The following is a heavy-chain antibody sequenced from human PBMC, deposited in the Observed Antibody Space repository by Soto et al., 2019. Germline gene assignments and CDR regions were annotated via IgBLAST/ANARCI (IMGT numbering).Heavy chain of an antibody. V-gene: IGHV3-48*01. Sequence: EVQLVESGGGLVQPGGSLRLSCAASGFTFSSYSMNWVRQAPGKGLEWVSYISSSSSTIYYADSVKGRFTISRDNAKNSLYLQMNSLRAEDTAVYYCARVGSGWCFDYWGQGTLVTVSS. CDR3: ARVGSGWCFDY. D-gene: IGHD6-19*01. CDR1: GFTFSSYS. CDR2: ISSSSSTI. J-gene: IGHJ4*02.